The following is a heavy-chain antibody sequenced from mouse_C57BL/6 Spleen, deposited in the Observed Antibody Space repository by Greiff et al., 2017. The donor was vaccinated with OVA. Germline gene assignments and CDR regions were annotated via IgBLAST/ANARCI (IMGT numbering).Heavy chain of an antibody. D-gene: IGHD2-4*01. V-gene: IGHV1-5*01. J-gene: IGHJ3*01. CDR3: TRLYYDYDEGLAWFAY. CDR2: IYPGNSDT. CDR1: GYTFTSYW. Sequence: EVQLQQSGTVLARPGASVKMSCKTSGYTFTSYWMHWVKQRPGQGLEWIGAIYPGNSDTSYNQKFKGKAKLTAVTSASTAYMELSSLTNEDSAVYYCTRLYYDYDEGLAWFAYGGQGTLVTVSA.